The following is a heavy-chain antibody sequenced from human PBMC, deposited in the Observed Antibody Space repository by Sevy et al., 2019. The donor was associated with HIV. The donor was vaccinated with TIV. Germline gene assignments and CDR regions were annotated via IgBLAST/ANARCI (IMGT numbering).Heavy chain of an antibody. J-gene: IGHJ6*02. V-gene: IGHV3-30*18. CDR3: AKDFSYGSGWTYYYYGMDV. CDR2: ISYDGSNK. Sequence: GGSLRLSCAASGFTFSSYGMHWVRQAPGKGLEWVAVISYDGSNKYYADSMKGRFTISRDNSKNTLYLQMNSLRAEDTAGYYCAKDFSYGSGWTYYYYGMDVWGQGTTVTVSS. D-gene: IGHD6-19*01. CDR1: GFTFSSYG.